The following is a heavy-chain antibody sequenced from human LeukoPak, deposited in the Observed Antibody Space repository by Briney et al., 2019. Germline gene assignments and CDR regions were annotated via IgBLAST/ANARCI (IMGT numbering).Heavy chain of an antibody. Sequence: ASVKVSCKTSGYTFIGHYIHWVRQVPGQGLEWMGWINPNSGATNYAQEFQGRVTMTRDTSTNTAYMELSSLTSDDTATYYCARVKRGYDYDYWGQGTLVTVSS. D-gene: IGHD2-2*01. CDR2: INPNSGAT. V-gene: IGHV1-2*02. J-gene: IGHJ4*02. CDR1: GYTFIGHY. CDR3: ARVKRGYDYDY.